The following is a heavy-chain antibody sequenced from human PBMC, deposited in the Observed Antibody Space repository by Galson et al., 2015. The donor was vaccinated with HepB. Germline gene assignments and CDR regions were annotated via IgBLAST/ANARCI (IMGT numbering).Heavy chain of an antibody. J-gene: IGHJ5*02. CDR2: VTGSSGST. D-gene: IGHD3-3*01. CDR1: GFTFTHYG. CDR3: AKDLTVSYDSWVGINWFDP. Sequence: SLRLSCAGSGFTFTHYGMSWVRQAPGKGLEWVSAVTGSSGSTYYADSVKGRFIISRDNSKNTAYLQMNSLRVEDTAVYYCAKDLTVSYDSWVGINWFDPWGQGTLVTVSS. V-gene: IGHV3-23*01.